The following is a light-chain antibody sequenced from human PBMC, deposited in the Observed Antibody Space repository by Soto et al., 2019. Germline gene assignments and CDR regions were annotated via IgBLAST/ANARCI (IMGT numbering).Light chain of an antibody. CDR2: GDT. CDR1: ISDVGGYNF. CDR3: CSYAGSSTWV. V-gene: IGLV2-23*01. Sequence: QSALTQPASVSGSPGQSITITCSGTISDVGGYNFVSWYQQHPGKAPELIIYGDTKWPSGVSNRFSGSKSGNTASLTISGLQAEDEADYYCCSYAGSSTWVFGGGTKVTVL. J-gene: IGLJ3*02.